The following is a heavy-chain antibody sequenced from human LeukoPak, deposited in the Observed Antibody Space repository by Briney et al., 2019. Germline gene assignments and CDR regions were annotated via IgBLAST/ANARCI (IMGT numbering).Heavy chain of an antibody. J-gene: IGHJ6*03. CDR1: GFTFSSYS. V-gene: IGHV3-21*01. CDR3: ARYRGGNYYYYYMDV. D-gene: IGHD5-12*01. CDR2: ISSSSSYI. Sequence: GGSLRLSCAASGFTFSSYSMNWVRQAPGKGLEWVSSISSSSSYIYYADSVKGRFTISRDNAKNSLYLQMNSLRAEDTAVYYCARYRGGNYYYYYMDVWGKGTTVTASS.